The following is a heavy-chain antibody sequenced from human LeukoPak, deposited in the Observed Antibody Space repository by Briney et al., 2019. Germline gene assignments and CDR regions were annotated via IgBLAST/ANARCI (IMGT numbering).Heavy chain of an antibody. Sequence: QPGGSLRLSCAASGFTFSSYAMSWVRQAPGKGLEWVSAISGSGGSTYYADSVKGRFTISRDNSKNTLYLHMNSLRAEDTAVYYCAKRTSGARNFDYWGQGTLVTVSS. CDR2: ISGSGGST. V-gene: IGHV3-23*01. D-gene: IGHD7-27*01. CDR1: GFTFSSYA. CDR3: AKRTSGARNFDY. J-gene: IGHJ4*02.